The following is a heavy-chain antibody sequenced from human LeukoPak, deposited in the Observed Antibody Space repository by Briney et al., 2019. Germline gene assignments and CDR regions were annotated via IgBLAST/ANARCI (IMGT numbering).Heavy chain of an antibody. CDR2: IYYSGST. CDR3: ARGMVATNFDY. J-gene: IGHJ4*02. D-gene: IGHD5-12*01. Sequence: SETLSLTCTVSGGSISSYYWSWLRQPPGKGLEWIGYIYYSGSTNYNPSLKSRVTISVDTSKNQFSLKLSSVTAADTAVYYCARGMVATNFDYWGQGTLVTVSS. CDR1: GGSISSYY. V-gene: IGHV4-59*01.